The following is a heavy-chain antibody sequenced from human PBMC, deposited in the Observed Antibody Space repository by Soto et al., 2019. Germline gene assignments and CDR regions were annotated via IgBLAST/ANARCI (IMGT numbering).Heavy chain of an antibody. CDR2: IWYDGSNK. D-gene: IGHD3-22*01. V-gene: IGHV3-33*06. Sequence: PGGSLRLSCAASGFTFSSYGMHWVRQAPGKGLEWVAVIWYDGSNKYYADSVKGRFTISRDNSKNTLYLQMNSLRAEDTAVYYCAKDRYDSSPKSLAPIDYWGQGTLVTVSS. CDR1: GFTFSSYG. J-gene: IGHJ4*02. CDR3: AKDRYDSSPKSLAPIDY.